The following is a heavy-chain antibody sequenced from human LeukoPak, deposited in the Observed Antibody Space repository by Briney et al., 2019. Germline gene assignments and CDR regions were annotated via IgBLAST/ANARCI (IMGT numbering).Heavy chain of an antibody. CDR3: SRAPDPNFYDRSGFDY. CDR2: IYYSGST. CDR1: GGSFSSGDYY. D-gene: IGHD3-22*01. Sequence: PSQTLSLTCTVSGGSFSSGDYYWNWIRQHPGKGLEWIGYIYYSGSTYYNPSLKSRVAISVDTSKNQFSLKLDSVTAADTAVYYCSRAPDPNFYDRSGFDYWGQGTLITVSS. J-gene: IGHJ4*02. V-gene: IGHV4-31*03.